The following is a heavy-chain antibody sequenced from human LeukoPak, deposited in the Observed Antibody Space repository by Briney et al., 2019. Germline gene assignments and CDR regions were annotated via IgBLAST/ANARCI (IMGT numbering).Heavy chain of an antibody. CDR1: GFTFSSYS. CDR3: SRLRGYSYGYADY. D-gene: IGHD5-18*01. V-gene: IGHV3-48*04. CDR2: ISNSGSTI. J-gene: IGHJ4*02. Sequence: GGSLRLSCAASGFTFSSYSMNWVRQAPGKGLEWVSYISNSGSTIDYADSVKGRFTISRDNAKNSLYLQMDSLRAEDTAVYYCSRLRGYSYGYADYWGQGILVTVSS.